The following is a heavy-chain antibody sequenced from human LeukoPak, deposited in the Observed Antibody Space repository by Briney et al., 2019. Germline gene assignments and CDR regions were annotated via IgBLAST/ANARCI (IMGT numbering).Heavy chain of an antibody. D-gene: IGHD1-1*01. CDR2: IKRDGSQK. CDR1: GFSFSSNW. J-gene: IGHJ5*02. Sequence: GGSLRLSYAAPGFSFSSNWMGWGRQATGKGLEWVANIKRDGSQKYYLDSVKGRFTISRDNAKNSLYLQMNSLRVEDTAVYYCARLGLEVGGPNWFDPWGQGTLVTVSS. CDR3: ARLGLEVGGPNWFDP. V-gene: IGHV3-7*01.